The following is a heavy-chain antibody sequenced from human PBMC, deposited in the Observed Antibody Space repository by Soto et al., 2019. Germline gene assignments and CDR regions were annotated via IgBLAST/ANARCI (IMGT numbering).Heavy chain of an antibody. CDR1: GGSISSGGYF. D-gene: IGHD3-10*01. J-gene: IGHJ3*02. CDR3: ARVWGGAFDI. Sequence: PSETLSLTCVVSGGSISSGGYFWSWIRQPPGKGLEWIGYIYHSGSTYYNPSLKSRVTISVDRSKNQFSLKLSSVTAADTAVYYCARVWGGAFDIWGQGTMVTVSS. CDR2: IYHSGST. V-gene: IGHV4-30-2*01.